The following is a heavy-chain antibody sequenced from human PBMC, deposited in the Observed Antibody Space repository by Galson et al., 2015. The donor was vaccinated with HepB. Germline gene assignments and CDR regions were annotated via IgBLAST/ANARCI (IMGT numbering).Heavy chain of an antibody. Sequence: SVKVSCKVSGYTLTELSMHWVRQAPGKGLEWMGGFDPEDGEAIYAQKFQGRVTMTEDTSTDTAYMELSSLRSEDTAVYYCATDAVATDERNSSWYFHPWGRGTLVTVSS. CDR3: ATDAVATDERNSSWYFHP. CDR1: GYTLTELS. J-gene: IGHJ2*01. D-gene: IGHD5-12*01. V-gene: IGHV1-24*01. CDR2: FDPEDGEA.